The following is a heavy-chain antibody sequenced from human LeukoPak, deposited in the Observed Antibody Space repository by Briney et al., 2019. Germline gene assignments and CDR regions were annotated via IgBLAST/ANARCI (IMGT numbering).Heavy chain of an antibody. CDR2: TRNEVNSYTT. D-gene: IGHD4/OR15-4a*01. Sequence: PGGSLRLSCTASGFTFSDHYIDWVRQAPGKGLEWVARTRNEVNSYTTSYAASVTGRFTVSRDDSNKSVYLQMNSLKIEDTAVYYCARTMYGEGRRIIDFDYWGQGTLLTVSS. CDR1: GFTFSDHY. V-gene: IGHV3-72*01. J-gene: IGHJ4*02. CDR3: ARTMYGEGRRIIDFDY.